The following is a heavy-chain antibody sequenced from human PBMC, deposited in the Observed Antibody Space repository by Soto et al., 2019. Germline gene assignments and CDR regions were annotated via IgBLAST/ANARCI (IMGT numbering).Heavy chain of an antibody. Sequence: EVQLLESGGGLVQPGGSLRLSCAASGFTFSSYAMRWVRQAPVKGLEWVSAISGSGGSTYYADSVKGRFTISRYNSKNTAYLQMNSLRAEDTAVYYCARRGSGSYYDYWGQGTLVTVSS. D-gene: IGHD1-26*01. J-gene: IGHJ4*02. CDR2: ISGSGGST. CDR1: GFTFSSYA. CDR3: ARRGSGSYYDY. V-gene: IGHV3-23*01.